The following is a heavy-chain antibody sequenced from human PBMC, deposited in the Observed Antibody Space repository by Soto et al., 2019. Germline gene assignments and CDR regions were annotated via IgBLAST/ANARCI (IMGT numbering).Heavy chain of an antibody. CDR2: IYYSGST. J-gene: IGHJ6*02. CDR1: GGSISSGDYY. V-gene: IGHV4-30-4*01. Sequence: SETLSLTCTVSGGSISSGDYYWSWIRQPPGKGLERIGYIYYSGSTYYNPSLKSRVTISVDTSKNQFSLKLSSVTAADTAVYYCARDCSSTSCHYYYYYGMDVWGQGTTVTVS. CDR3: ARDCSSTSCHYYYYYGMDV. D-gene: IGHD2-2*01.